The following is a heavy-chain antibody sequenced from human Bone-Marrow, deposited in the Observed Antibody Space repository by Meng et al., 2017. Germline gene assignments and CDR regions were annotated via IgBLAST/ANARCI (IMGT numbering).Heavy chain of an antibody. D-gene: IGHD5-24*01. CDR2: ISYDGSTK. V-gene: IGHV3-30-3*01. J-gene: IGHJ4*02. CDR1: GFTLRSYA. Sequence: QVQRVESGGGVVKPGRSLRLSCAASGFTLRSYAMHWVRQAPGKGLEWVAVISYDGSTKYYADSVKGRFTISRDNSKCSLYLQMNSLRAEDTAVYYCTVDGPDYWGQGTLVTVSS. CDR3: TVDGPDY.